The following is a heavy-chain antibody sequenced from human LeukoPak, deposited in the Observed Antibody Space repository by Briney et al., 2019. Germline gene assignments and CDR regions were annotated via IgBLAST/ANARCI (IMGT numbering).Heavy chain of an antibody. Sequence: SETLSLTCTVSGGSISTYYWTWIRQPPGKGLEWIGYIYHSGSTKYNSSLKSRVTMSVDTSKNQFSLKLSSVTAADTAVYYCARRPAPFDWLLFAFDIWGQGTMVTVSS. J-gene: IGHJ3*02. CDR1: GGSISTYY. CDR3: ARRPAPFDWLLFAFDI. D-gene: IGHD3-9*01. CDR2: IYHSGST. V-gene: IGHV4-59*08.